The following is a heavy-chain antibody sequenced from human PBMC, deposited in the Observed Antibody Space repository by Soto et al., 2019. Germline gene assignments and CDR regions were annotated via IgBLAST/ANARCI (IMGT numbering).Heavy chain of an antibody. D-gene: IGHD2-15*01. J-gene: IGHJ6*02. CDR3: ARHVYCSGGSCPTNNYYYYYGMDV. V-gene: IGHV5-51*01. CDR2: IYPGDSDI. CDR1: GYSFTSYW. Sequence: PGESLKISCKGSGYSFTSYWIGWVRQMPGKGLEWMGIIYPGDSDIRYSPSFQGQVTISADKSISTAYLQWSSLKASDTAMYYCARHVYCSGGSCPTNNYYYYYGMDVWGQGTTVTVSS.